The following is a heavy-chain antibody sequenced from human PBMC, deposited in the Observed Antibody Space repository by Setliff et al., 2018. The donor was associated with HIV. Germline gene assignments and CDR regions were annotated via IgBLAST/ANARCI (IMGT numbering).Heavy chain of an antibody. J-gene: IGHJ4*02. Sequence: GESLKISCKGSGYSFTTYWIGWVRQMPGRGLEWMGIIYPGDSDTRYSPSFQGQVTISADKSTSTAYVQWSSLKASDTAVYYCARATTTPIAGMLAPPPDYWGQGTLVTVSS. V-gene: IGHV5-51*01. CDR1: GYSFTTYW. CDR3: ARATTTPIAGMLAPPPDY. CDR2: IYPGDSDT. D-gene: IGHD6-13*01.